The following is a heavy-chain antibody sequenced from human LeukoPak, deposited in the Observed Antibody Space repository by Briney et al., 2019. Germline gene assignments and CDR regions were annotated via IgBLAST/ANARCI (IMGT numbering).Heavy chain of an antibody. D-gene: IGHD6-13*01. CDR3: ARGPFPYSSSWYGYYFDY. V-gene: IGHV3-48*01. Sequence: GGSLGLSCAASGFTFSSYSMNWVRQAPGKGLEWVSYISSSSSTIYYADSVKGRFTISRDNSKNTLYLQMNSLRAEDTAVYYCARGPFPYSSSWYGYYFDYWGQGTLVTVSS. J-gene: IGHJ4*02. CDR2: ISSSSSTI. CDR1: GFTFSSYS.